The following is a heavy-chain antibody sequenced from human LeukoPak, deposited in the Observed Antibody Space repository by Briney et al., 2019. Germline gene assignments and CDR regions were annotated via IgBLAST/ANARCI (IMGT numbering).Heavy chain of an antibody. V-gene: IGHV3-30*02. CDR2: IRYDGSNK. CDR3: AKDGAMPGNYYYMDV. J-gene: IGHJ6*03. CDR1: GFTFSSYG. Sequence: PGGSLRLSCAASGFTFSSYGMHWVRQAPGKGLEWVAFIRYDGSNKYYADSVKGRFTISRDNSKNTLYLQMNSLRAEDTAVYYCAKDGAMPGNYYYMDVWGKGTTVTVSS. D-gene: IGHD2-2*01.